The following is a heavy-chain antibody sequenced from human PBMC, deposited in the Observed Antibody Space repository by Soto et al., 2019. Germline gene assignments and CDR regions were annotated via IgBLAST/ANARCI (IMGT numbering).Heavy chain of an antibody. CDR1: GFTFDDYA. D-gene: IGHD5-18*01. CDR3: AKDSGPTIIQLYDY. V-gene: IGHV3-9*01. Sequence: EVQLVESGGGLVQPGRSLRLSCAASGFTFDDYAMHWVRQAPGKGLEWVSGISWNSGSIGYADSVKGRFTISRDNAKNSLYLQMNSLRAEDTVLYYCAKDSGPTIIQLYDYWGQGTLVTVSS. J-gene: IGHJ4*02. CDR2: ISWNSGSI.